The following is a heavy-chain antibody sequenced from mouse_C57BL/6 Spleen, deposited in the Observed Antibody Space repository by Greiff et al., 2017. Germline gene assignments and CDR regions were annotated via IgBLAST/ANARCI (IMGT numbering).Heavy chain of an antibody. V-gene: IGHV1-80*01. J-gene: IGHJ3*01. CDR3: ARGDDQAWFAY. CDR1: GYAFSSYW. Sequence: VKLQQSGAELVKPGASVKISCKASGYAFSSYWMNWVKQRPGKGLEWIGQIYPGDGDTNYNGKFKGKATLTADKSSSTAYMQLSSLTSEDSAVYFCARGDDQAWFAYWGQGTLVTVSA. CDR2: IYPGDGDT.